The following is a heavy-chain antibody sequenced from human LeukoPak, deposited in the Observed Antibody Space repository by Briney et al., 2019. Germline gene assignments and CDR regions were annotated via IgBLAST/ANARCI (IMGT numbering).Heavy chain of an antibody. CDR1: GESISSYY. CDR2: IYYTGST. D-gene: IGHD4-11*01. V-gene: IGHV4-59*01. CDR3: ATTDYDSSNYVPFAWFDP. Sequence: PSETLSLSCTVSGESISSYYCTWIRQPPGKGLEWIGYIYYTGSTSSNPSLKSRVTISVDTSKNQLFLSLNSVTAADTAMYYCATTDYDSSNYVPFAWFDPWGQGTLVTVSS. J-gene: IGHJ5*02.